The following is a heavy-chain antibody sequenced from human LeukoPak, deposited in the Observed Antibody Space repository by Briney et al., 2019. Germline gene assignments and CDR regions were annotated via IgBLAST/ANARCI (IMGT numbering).Heavy chain of an antibody. J-gene: IGHJ6*03. V-gene: IGHV3-20*04. CDR3: ARQRRGYSYGTDYYYYMDI. Sequence: GGSLRLSCAASRCTFDDYGMSGDGPAPGKGGEWVAGINWTGGSTGYEDPVQDPLTSSRDNAKNSLYLQMKSLRAADTALYYCARQRRGYSYGTDYYYYMDISGKGTTVTVS. CDR2: INWTGGST. D-gene: IGHD5-18*01. CDR1: RCTFDDYG.